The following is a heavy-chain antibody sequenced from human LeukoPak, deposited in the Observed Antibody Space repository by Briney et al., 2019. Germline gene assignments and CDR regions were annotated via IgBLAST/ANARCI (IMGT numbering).Heavy chain of an antibody. Sequence: GGSLRLSCAASGFTFSSYWMSWVRQAPGKGLEWVANIKQDGSEKYYVDSVKGRFTISRDNAKNSLYLQMNSLRAEDTAVYYCARGSGSYYLLYNWFDPWGQATLVTVSS. V-gene: IGHV3-7*03. CDR2: IKQDGSEK. CDR1: GFTFSSYW. J-gene: IGHJ5*02. CDR3: ARGSGSYYLLYNWFDP. D-gene: IGHD3-10*01.